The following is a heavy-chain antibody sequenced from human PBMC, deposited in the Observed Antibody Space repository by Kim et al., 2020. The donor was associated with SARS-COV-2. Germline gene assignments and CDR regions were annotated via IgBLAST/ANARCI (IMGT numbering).Heavy chain of an antibody. Sequence: VKGRFTISRDNAKNSLYLQMNSLRAEDTAVYYCARGDSSGWARSYGMDVWGQGTTVTVSS. CDR3: ARGDSSGWARSYGMDV. J-gene: IGHJ6*02. D-gene: IGHD6-19*01. V-gene: IGHV3-21*01.